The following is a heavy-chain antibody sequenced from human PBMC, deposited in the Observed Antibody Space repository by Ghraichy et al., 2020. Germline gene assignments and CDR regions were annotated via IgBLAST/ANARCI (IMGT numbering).Heavy chain of an antibody. D-gene: IGHD6-19*01. CDR2: IYDTGVT. V-gene: IGHV4-4*07. J-gene: IGHJ6*02. CDR1: GGSISTYH. Sequence: SENLSLTCTVFGGSISTYHWNWIRQPAGQGLEWIGRIYDTGVTYYNPSLNSRVSMSVDTAKNQFSLRLTSVTAADTAVYYCARVNFLVAGTEGMDVWGQGTTVTVSS. CDR3: ARVNFLVAGTEGMDV.